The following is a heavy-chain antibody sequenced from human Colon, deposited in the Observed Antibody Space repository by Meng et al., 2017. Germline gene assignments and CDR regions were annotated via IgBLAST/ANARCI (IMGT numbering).Heavy chain of an antibody. CDR3: ARHGGYYQDY. Sequence: EAGPGLVKPSGSLPLPCAVSGGAITTKSYWSWVRQSPEKGLEWIGQIDHRGVPYYNPSLKSRVTMSVDRSKSQVSLQLTSVTAADTAVYYCARHGGYYQDYWGQGTLVTVSS. V-gene: IGHV4-4*02. D-gene: IGHD4-23*01. CDR1: GGAITTKSY. J-gene: IGHJ4*02. CDR2: IDHRGVP.